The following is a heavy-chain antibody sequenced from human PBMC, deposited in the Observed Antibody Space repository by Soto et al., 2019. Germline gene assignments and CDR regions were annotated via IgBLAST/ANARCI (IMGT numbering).Heavy chain of an antibody. CDR2: ISWDGGST. V-gene: IGHV3-43*01. J-gene: IGHJ6*02. D-gene: IGHD3-10*01. Sequence: WSLRLSCAAAGFTFDDYTMHWVLQAPGKGLEWVSLISWDGGSTYYSDSVKGRFTISRDNSKNSLYLQMNSLRTEDTALYYCAKDVTVSGDYGMDVWGQGTTVTVS. CDR1: GFTFDDYT. CDR3: AKDVTVSGDYGMDV.